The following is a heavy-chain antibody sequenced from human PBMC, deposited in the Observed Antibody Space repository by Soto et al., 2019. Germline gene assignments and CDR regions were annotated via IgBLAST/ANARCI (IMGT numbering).Heavy chain of an antibody. Sequence: QVQLVQSGAEVKKPGASVKVSCKASGYTFTSYDINWVRQATGQGLEWMGWMNPNRGNTGYEKKFQGRVTMTRNTYIRTDYMEMSSLRSEDTAVYYCARGRWGRNRYYYYYMDVWGKGTTVTVSS. D-gene: IGHD1-26*01. CDR2: MNPNRGNT. J-gene: IGHJ6*03. V-gene: IGHV1-8*01. CDR1: GYTFTSYD. CDR3: ARGRWGRNRYYYYYMDV.